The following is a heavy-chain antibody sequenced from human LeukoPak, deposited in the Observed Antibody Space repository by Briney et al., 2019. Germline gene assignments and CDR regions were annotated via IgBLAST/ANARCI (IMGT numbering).Heavy chain of an antibody. CDR3: ARGRGYCSSTSCYFRAFDI. CDR2: ISAYNGNT. Sequence: ASVKVSCKASVYTFTSYGISRVRQAPGQGLEWMGWISAYNGNTNYAQKLQGRVTMTTDTSTSTAYMELRSLRSDDTAVYYCARGRGYCSSTSCYFRAFDIWGQGTMVTVSS. V-gene: IGHV1-18*01. J-gene: IGHJ3*02. D-gene: IGHD2-2*01. CDR1: VYTFTSYG.